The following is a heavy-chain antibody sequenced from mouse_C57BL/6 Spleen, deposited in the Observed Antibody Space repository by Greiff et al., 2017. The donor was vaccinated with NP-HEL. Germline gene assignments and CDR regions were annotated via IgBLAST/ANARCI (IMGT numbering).Heavy chain of an antibody. CDR1: GYAFSSSW. Sequence: VQGVESGPELVKPGASVKISCKASGYAFSSSWLNWVKQRPGKGLEWIGRIYPGDGDTNYNGKFKGKATLTADKSSSTAYMQLSSLTSEDSAVYFCAGWDLDYWGQGTTLTVSS. CDR3: AGWDLDY. V-gene: IGHV1-82*01. D-gene: IGHD4-1*01. CDR2: IYPGDGDT. J-gene: IGHJ2*01.